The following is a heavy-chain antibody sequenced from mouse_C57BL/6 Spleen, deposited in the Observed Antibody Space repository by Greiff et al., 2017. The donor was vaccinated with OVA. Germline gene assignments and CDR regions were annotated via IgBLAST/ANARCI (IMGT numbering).Heavy chain of an antibody. CDR2: ISYDGSN. V-gene: IGHV3-6*01. Sequence: EVKLMESGPGLVKPSQSLSLTCSVTGYSITSGYYWNWIRQFPGNKLEWMGYISYDGSNNYNPSLKNRISLTRDTSKTQFFLKLNSVTTEDTATYYCARGLTQYFDYWGQGTTLTVSS. CDR3: ARGLTQYFDY. J-gene: IGHJ2*01. CDR1: GYSITSGYY. D-gene: IGHD3-1*01.